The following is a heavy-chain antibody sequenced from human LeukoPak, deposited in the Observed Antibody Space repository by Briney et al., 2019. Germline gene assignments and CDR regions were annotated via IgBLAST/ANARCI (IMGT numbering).Heavy chain of an antibody. Sequence: SETLSLTCSVSGGSISSYYWNWIRQPPGTALEWIGYIYHSGSTNYNPSLKSRVTISVDTSKKQLSLRLSSVTAADTAVYYCAREQPPLGYFDYWGQGTLVTVSS. CDR3: AREQPPLGYFDY. CDR1: GGSISSYY. V-gene: IGHV4-59*01. D-gene: IGHD5-18*01. CDR2: IYHSGST. J-gene: IGHJ4*02.